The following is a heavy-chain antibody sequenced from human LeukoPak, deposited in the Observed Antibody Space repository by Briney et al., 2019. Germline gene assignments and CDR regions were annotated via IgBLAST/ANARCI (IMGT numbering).Heavy chain of an antibody. V-gene: IGHV4-30-2*01. CDR3: ARAGSTSCYVY. CDR2: IYHSGST. CDR1: GRSISRGGYS. Sequence: SHTLSLTCAVSGRSISRGGYSWSWIRQPPGKGLEWIGYIYHSGSTYYNPSLKSRVTISVDRSKNQFYLKLSSVTAADTAVYYWARAGSTSCYVYWGQGTLVSVSS. D-gene: IGHD2-2*01. J-gene: IGHJ4*02.